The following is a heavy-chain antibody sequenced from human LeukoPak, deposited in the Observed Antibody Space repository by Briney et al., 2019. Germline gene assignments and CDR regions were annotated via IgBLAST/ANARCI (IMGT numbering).Heavy chain of an antibody. V-gene: IGHV4-59*08. CDR2: IYYPGST. Sequence: SETLSLTCSVSGGSISSSYWSWIRQPPGKGLDWIGYIYYPGSTNYNPSLKSRVTMFVDMSKNQFSLRLSSVAAADTAVYYCARHRAYSSSSPFDYWGQGTLVTVSS. CDR1: GGSISSSY. J-gene: IGHJ4*02. CDR3: ARHRAYSSSSPFDY. D-gene: IGHD6-6*01.